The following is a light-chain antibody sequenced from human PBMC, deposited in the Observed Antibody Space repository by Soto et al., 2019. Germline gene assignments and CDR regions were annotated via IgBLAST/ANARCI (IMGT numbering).Light chain of an antibody. CDR2: GDT. V-gene: IGLV1-40*01. CDR1: SSNIGAGYD. J-gene: IGLJ2*01. CDR3: QSYDSSLSVVV. Sequence: QSVLTQPPSVSGAPGQRVIISCTGSSSNIGAGYDVKWYQQLPGTAPKLLIYGDTNRPSGVPDRFSGSKSGTSASLAITGLQTEDEVDYYCQSYDSSLSVVVFGGGTKVTVL.